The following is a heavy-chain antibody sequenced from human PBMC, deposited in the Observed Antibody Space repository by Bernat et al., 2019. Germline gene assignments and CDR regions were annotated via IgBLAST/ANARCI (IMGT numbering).Heavy chain of an antibody. V-gene: IGHV4-39*01. CDR1: ISSSSYY. J-gene: IGHJ3*02. CDR3: AAYYYDSSGYVGAAFDI. CDR2: IYYSGST. Sequence: ISSSSYYWGWIRQPPGKGLEWIGSIYYSGSTYYNPSLKSRVTISVDTSKNQFSLKLSSLTAADTAVYYCAAYYYDSSGYVGAAFDIWG. D-gene: IGHD3-22*01.